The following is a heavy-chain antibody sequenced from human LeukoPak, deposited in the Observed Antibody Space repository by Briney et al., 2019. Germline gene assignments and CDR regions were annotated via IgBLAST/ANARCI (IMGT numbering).Heavy chain of an antibody. Sequence: PSETLSLTCAVYGGSFSGYYWSWIRQPPGKGLEWIGEINHSGSTNYNPSLKSRVTMSVDTSKNQFSLKLSSVTAADTAVYYCARDVGDFWSGYYTDYYYYMDVWGKGTTVTVSS. CDR1: GGSFSGYY. D-gene: IGHD3-3*01. CDR3: ARDVGDFWSGYYTDYYYYMDV. J-gene: IGHJ6*03. V-gene: IGHV4-34*01. CDR2: INHSGST.